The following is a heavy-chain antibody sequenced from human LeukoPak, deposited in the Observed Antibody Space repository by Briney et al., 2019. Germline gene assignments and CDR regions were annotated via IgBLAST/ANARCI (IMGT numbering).Heavy chain of an antibody. J-gene: IGHJ4*02. CDR3: ATARFTMVRGVLPDY. CDR1: GYTLTELS. V-gene: IGHV1-24*01. Sequence: ASVKVSCKVSGYTLTELSMHWVRQAPGKGLEWMGGFDPEDGETIYAQKFQGRVTMTEDTSTDTAYMELSSLRSEDAAVYYCATARFTMVRGVLPDYWGQGTLVTVSS. CDR2: FDPEDGET. D-gene: IGHD3-10*01.